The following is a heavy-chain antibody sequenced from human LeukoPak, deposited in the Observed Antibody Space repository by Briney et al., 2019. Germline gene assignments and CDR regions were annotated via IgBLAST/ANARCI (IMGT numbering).Heavy chain of an antibody. Sequence: GGSLRLSCAASGFTFSSYGMHWVRQAPGKGLEWVSYISSSGSTIYYADSVKGRFTISRDNAKNSPYLQMNSLRAEDTAVYYCARAKPTQLTLDAFDIWGQGTMVTVSS. CDR3: ARAKPTQLTLDAFDI. J-gene: IGHJ3*02. D-gene: IGHD1-1*01. CDR1: GFTFSSYG. CDR2: ISSSGSTI. V-gene: IGHV3-48*04.